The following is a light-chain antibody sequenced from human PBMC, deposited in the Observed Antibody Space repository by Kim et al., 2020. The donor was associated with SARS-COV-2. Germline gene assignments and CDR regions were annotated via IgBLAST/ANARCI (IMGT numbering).Light chain of an antibody. J-gene: IGKJ5*01. Sequence: ASVGDRVSITCRASQGSSTYLAWYQQKPGEAPKLLIYSASTLQSGVPSRFSGSGSGTDFTLSISSLQLEDFATYYCQQLNSYPITFGQGTRLEIK. V-gene: IGKV1-9*01. CDR3: QQLNSYPIT. CDR2: SAS. CDR1: QGSSTY.